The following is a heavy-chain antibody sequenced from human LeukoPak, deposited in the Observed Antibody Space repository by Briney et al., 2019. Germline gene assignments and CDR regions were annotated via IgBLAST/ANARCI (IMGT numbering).Heavy chain of an antibody. Sequence: GGSLGLSCAASGFTFSSYSMNWVRQAPGKGLEWVSSISSSNSYIYYADSVKGRFTISRDNAKNSLYLQMNSLRAEDTAVYYCAREPVVPAAKLDYWGQGTLVTVSS. CDR2: ISSSNSYI. V-gene: IGHV3-21*01. CDR1: GFTFSSYS. J-gene: IGHJ4*02. CDR3: AREPVVPAAKLDY. D-gene: IGHD2-2*01.